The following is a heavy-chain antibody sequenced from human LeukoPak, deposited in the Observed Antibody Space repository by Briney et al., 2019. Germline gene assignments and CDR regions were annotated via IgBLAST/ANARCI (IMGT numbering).Heavy chain of an antibody. CDR3: ARYGDYGTEGYFYMDV. CDR2: VFYSGAA. CDR1: GGSIGSRGYY. D-gene: IGHD4-17*01. Sequence: SETLSLTCTVSGGSIGSRGYYWPWIRQHPVKGLEWMEYVFYSGAAYYNPALRSRITISLDTSRNQFSLTLTSLSAADTAVYYCARYGDYGTEGYFYMDVWGKGTMVTVSS. V-gene: IGHV4-31*03. J-gene: IGHJ6*03.